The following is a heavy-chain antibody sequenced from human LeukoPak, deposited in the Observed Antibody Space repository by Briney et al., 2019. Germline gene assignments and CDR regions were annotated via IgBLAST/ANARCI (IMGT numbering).Heavy chain of an antibody. J-gene: IGHJ4*02. CDR3: ARVGSGSYYEEYYFDY. Sequence: SETLSLTCTVSGGSIGSYYWSWIRQPAGKGLEWIGRIYTSGSTNYNPSLKSRVTMSVDTSKNQFSLKLSSVTAADTAVYYCARVGSGSYYEEYYFDYWGQGTLVTVSS. V-gene: IGHV4-4*07. CDR2: IYTSGST. CDR1: GGSIGSYY. D-gene: IGHD1-26*01.